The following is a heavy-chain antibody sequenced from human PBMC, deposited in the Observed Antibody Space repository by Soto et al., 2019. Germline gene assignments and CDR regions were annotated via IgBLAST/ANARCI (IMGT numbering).Heavy chain of an antibody. Sequence: SVKVSCKASGGTFSSYAISWVRQAPGQGLEWMGGIIPIFGTSNYEKKFQGRVMITADNFTGTPSMELGILRSEDTAFFYCAREYSSEYYYSYVMDVWGQGTTVTVSS. D-gene: IGHD6-25*01. CDR3: AREYSSEYYYSYVMDV. V-gene: IGHV1-69*06. CDR1: GGTFSSYA. J-gene: IGHJ6*02. CDR2: IIPIFGTS.